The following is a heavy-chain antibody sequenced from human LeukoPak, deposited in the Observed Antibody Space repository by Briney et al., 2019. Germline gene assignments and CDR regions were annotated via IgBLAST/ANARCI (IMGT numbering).Heavy chain of an antibody. V-gene: IGHV3-23*01. CDR1: KFTFVNYA. CDR3: ARVYYYDSGSYYGHFDY. J-gene: IGHJ4*02. D-gene: IGHD3-10*01. Sequence: PGGSLRLSCAASKFTFVNYAMSWVRQAPGKGLEWVSTISGSGDATYYADSVKGRFTISRDNSKSTLYLQMNSLRAEDTALYYCARVYYYDSGSYYGHFDYWGRGTLVTVSS. CDR2: ISGSGDAT.